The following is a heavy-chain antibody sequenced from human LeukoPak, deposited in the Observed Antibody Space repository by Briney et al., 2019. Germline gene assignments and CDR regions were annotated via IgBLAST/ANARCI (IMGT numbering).Heavy chain of an antibody. V-gene: IGHV4-59*01. J-gene: IGHJ4*02. Sequence: SETLSLTCTVSGGSTSSFYWSWIRQPPGKGLEWIGYIYDSGDTIYNPSLRSRITISVDTSKKQFSLNLSSVTAADTAAYYCARYSYGGFYFDYWGQGTLVTVSS. CDR2: IYDSGDT. CDR3: ARYSYGGFYFDY. D-gene: IGHD5-18*01. CDR1: GGSTSSFY.